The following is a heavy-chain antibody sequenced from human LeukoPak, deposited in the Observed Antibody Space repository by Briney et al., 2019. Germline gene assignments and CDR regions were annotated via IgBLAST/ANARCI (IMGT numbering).Heavy chain of an antibody. D-gene: IGHD2-2*01. J-gene: IGHJ5*02. CDR2: IIPIFGTA. Sequence: SVKVSCKASGGTFSSYAISWVRQAPGQGLEWMGGIIPIFGTANYAQKFQGRVTITADESTSTAYMELSSLRSEDTAVYYCARDLGSYQLLLGNWFDPWGQGTLVTVSS. V-gene: IGHV1-69*13. CDR3: ARDLGSYQLLLGNWFDP. CDR1: GGTFSSYA.